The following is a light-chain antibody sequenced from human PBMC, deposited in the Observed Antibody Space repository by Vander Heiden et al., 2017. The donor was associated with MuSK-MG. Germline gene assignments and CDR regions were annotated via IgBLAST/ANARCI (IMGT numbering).Light chain of an antibody. CDR2: WAS. CDR3: QQCHSTPYT. J-gene: IGKJ2*01. Sequence: DIVMFPSPDSLAASPAERATTICKSSQSVVSSSNNKNRLAWYQHKPGQPPKLLIYWASTRESGVPDRFSGSGSGTDFSLTISSLQAEDVAVYFCQQCHSTPYTFGQGTTLEIK. V-gene: IGKV4-1*01. CDR1: QSVVSSSNNKNR.